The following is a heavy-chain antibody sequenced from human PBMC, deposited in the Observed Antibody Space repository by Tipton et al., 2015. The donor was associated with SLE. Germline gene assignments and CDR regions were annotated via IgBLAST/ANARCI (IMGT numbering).Heavy chain of an antibody. CDR1: GFTFSSYA. CDR3: ARDDLGVDWFFDY. CDR2: ITSNGGTT. D-gene: IGHD3-3*01. Sequence: GSLRLSCAASGFTFSSYAMHWVRQAPGKGLEYVSAITSNGGTTYYADPVKGRFTISRDNSKNTLYLQMGSLRAEDMAVYYCARDDLGVDWFFDYWGKGTLVTVSS. V-gene: IGHV3-64*02. J-gene: IGHJ4*02.